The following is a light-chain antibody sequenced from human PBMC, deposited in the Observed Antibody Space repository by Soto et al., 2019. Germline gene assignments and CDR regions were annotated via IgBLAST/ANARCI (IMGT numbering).Light chain of an antibody. CDR1: QSISSW. CDR2: DAS. Sequence: DIQMPQTPSTLSASVGDRVTITCRASQSISSWLAWYQQKPGKAPKLLIYDASSLESGVPSRFSGSGSGTEFTLAINSLQPDDFATYFCQQYDSYSLTFGGGAKV. J-gene: IGKJ4*01. CDR3: QQYDSYSLT. V-gene: IGKV1-5*01.